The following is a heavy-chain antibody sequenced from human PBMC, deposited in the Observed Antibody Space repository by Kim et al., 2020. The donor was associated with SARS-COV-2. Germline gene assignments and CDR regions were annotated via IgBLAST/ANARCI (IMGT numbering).Heavy chain of an antibody. CDR2: INTFTGNP. Sequence: ASVKVSCKASGYTFTGYAMNWVRQAPGQGLEWMGWINTFTGNPTYAQGFTGRFLFSSDTSVTTAYLQISSLKAEDTAVYYCATRTAAIEDYYNGMNVWGQGTTVTVSS. D-gene: IGHD2-21*02. CDR1: GYTFTGYA. V-gene: IGHV7-4-1*02. CDR3: ATRTAAIEDYYNGMNV. J-gene: IGHJ6*02.